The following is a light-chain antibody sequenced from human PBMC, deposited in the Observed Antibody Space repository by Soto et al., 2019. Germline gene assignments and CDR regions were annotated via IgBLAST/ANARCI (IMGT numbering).Light chain of an antibody. Sequence: EIVLTQSPATLSLSPGERATLSCRASQTVGTFLAWYQQKPGQPPRLVIYDASKRATGIPARFSGTGSGTDFALTISSIEPEDFAVYYGQHRTNWPRTFGQGTKLDIK. CDR3: QHRTNWPRT. CDR2: DAS. CDR1: QTVGTF. V-gene: IGKV3-11*01. J-gene: IGKJ2*02.